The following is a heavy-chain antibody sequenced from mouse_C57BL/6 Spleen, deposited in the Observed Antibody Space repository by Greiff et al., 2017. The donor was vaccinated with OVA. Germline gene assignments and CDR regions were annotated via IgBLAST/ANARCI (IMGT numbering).Heavy chain of an antibody. CDR2: IYPRSGNT. CDR3: ARPNWDTWFAY. Sequence: QVQLKESGAELARPGASVKLSCKASGYTFTSYGISWVKQRTGQGLEWIGEIYPRSGNTYYNEKFKGKATLTADKSSSTAYMELRSLTSEDSAVYFCARPNWDTWFAYWGQGTLVTVSA. D-gene: IGHD4-1*01. CDR1: GYTFTSYG. V-gene: IGHV1-81*01. J-gene: IGHJ3*01.